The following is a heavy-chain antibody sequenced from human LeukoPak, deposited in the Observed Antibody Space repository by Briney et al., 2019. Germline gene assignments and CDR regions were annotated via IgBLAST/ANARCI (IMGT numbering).Heavy chain of an antibody. D-gene: IGHD3-3*01. CDR1: GYTFSSYA. V-gene: IGHV7-4-1*02. Sequence: ASVKVSCKASGYTFSSYAMNWVRQAPGQGLEWMGWIDTNTGNPTYAPGFTRRFVFSLDTSVSTAYLQISSLKAEDTAVYYCARGTITIFGVNDYWGQGTLVTVSS. CDR3: ARGTITIFGVNDY. CDR2: IDTNTGNP. J-gene: IGHJ4*02.